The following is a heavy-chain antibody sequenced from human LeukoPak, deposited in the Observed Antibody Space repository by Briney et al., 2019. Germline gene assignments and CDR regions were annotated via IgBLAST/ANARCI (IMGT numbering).Heavy chain of an antibody. CDR3: ANSSAAYDYVWGSYRYFLSWFDP. V-gene: IGHV1-69*13. CDR1: GGTFSSYA. J-gene: IGHJ5*02. Sequence: ASVKVSCKASGGTFSSYAISWVRQAPGQGLEWMGGIIPIFGTANYAQKFQGRVTITADESTSTAYMELSSLRSEDTAVYYCANSSAAYDYVWGSYRYFLSWFDPWGQGTLVTVSS. CDR2: IIPIFGTA. D-gene: IGHD3-16*02.